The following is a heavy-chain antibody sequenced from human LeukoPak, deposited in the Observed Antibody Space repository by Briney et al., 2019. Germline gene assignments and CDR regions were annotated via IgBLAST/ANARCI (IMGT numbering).Heavy chain of an antibody. V-gene: IGHV4-61*02. Sequence: SQTLSLTCTVSGGSISSSTYSWTWIRQPAGKGLEWIGRIHSSGSTHYNSSLKSRVTISVDTSKNHFSLNLSSVTAADTAVYFCARGVLDTAMVRFDYWGQGTLVTVSS. CDR2: IHSSGST. CDR3: ARGVLDTAMVRFDY. D-gene: IGHD5-18*01. CDR1: GGSISSSTYS. J-gene: IGHJ4*02.